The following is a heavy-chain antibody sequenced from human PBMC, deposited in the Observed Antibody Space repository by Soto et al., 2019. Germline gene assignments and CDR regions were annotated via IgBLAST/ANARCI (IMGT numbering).Heavy chain of an antibody. CDR1: GFTFSSYA. Sequence: EVQLLESGGGLVQPGGSLRLSCAASGFTFSSYAMSWVRQAPGKGLEWVSAISGSGGSTYYADSVKGRFTISRDNSRNTLDLQMNSLRAEDTAVYYCAKGGYSGYDHFDYWGQGTLVTVSS. J-gene: IGHJ4*02. D-gene: IGHD5-12*01. CDR3: AKGGYSGYDHFDY. V-gene: IGHV3-23*01. CDR2: ISGSGGST.